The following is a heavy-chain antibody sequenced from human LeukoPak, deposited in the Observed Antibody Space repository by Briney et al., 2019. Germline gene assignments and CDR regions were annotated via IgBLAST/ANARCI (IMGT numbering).Heavy chain of an antibody. CDR1: GFTFSSYW. J-gene: IGHJ5*02. CDR2: INTDGSST. CDR3: ANKPAGFDP. V-gene: IGHV3-74*01. Sequence: GGSLRLSCAASGFTFSSYWMHWVRQAPGKGLVWVSRINTDGSSTSYADSVKGRFTISRDNAKNTLYLQMNSLRADDTAVYYCANKPAGFDPWGQGTLVTVSS. D-gene: IGHD1-14*01.